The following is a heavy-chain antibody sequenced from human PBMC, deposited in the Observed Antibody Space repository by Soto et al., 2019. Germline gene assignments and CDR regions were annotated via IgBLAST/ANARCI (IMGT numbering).Heavy chain of an antibody. CDR1: GFTFSSYW. Sequence: EVQLVESGGGLVQPGGSLRLSCEVSGFTFSSYWMHWVRQVPGKGLVWVSRTNEDGTTTNYADSVRGRFTISRDNAKNTLYLEMKSLRVDDTAVYYCTRDRGGRGGYWGQGTLVTVSS. CDR3: TRDRGGRGGY. V-gene: IGHV3-74*01. CDR2: TNEDGTTT. J-gene: IGHJ4*02. D-gene: IGHD3-16*01.